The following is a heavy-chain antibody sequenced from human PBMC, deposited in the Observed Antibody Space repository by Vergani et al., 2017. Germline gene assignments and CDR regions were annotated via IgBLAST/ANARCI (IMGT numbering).Heavy chain of an antibody. CDR1: GGSISSSSYY. V-gene: IGHV4-39*01. CDR2: IYYSGST. CDR3: ARQSGSYYVL. Sequence: QVQLQQWGAGLLKPSETLSLTCTVSGGSISSSSYYWGWIRQPPGKGLEWIGSIYYSGSTYYNPSLKSRVTISVDTSKNQFSLKLSSVTAADTAVYYCARQSGSYYVLWGQGTLVTVSS. D-gene: IGHD1-26*01. J-gene: IGHJ4*02.